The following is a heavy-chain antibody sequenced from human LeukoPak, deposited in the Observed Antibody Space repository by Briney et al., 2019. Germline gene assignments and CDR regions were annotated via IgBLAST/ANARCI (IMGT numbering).Heavy chain of an antibody. Sequence: SETLSLTCTVSGGSISSYYWSWIRQPPGKGLEWIGYIYYSGSTNYKPSLKSRVTISVDTSKNQFSLQLNSVTPEDTAVYYCARELWVGELSDMDVWGKGTTVTISS. J-gene: IGHJ6*03. CDR2: IYYSGST. V-gene: IGHV4-59*12. CDR3: ARELWVGELSDMDV. CDR1: GGSISSYY. D-gene: IGHD3-10*01.